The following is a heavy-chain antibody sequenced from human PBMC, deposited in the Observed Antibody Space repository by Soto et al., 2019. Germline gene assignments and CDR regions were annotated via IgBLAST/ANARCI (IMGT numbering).Heavy chain of an antibody. D-gene: IGHD3-10*01. CDR2: IYWDDDK. V-gene: IGHV2-5*02. Sequence: QITLKESGPTLVKPTQTLTLTCTFSGFSLSTSGVGVGWIRQPPGKALEWLALIYWDDDKRYSPSLKSRLTITKDTSKXXVXLXXTNMDPVDTATYYCAHIGQYDYYGSGSYHPEYFQHWGQGTLVTVSS. CDR1: GFSLSTSGVG. CDR3: AHIGQYDYYGSGSYHPEYFQH. J-gene: IGHJ1*01.